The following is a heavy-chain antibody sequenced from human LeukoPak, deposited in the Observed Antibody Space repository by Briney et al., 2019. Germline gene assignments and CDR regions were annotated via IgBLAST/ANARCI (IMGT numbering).Heavy chain of an antibody. J-gene: IGHJ4*02. V-gene: IGHV3-23*01. D-gene: IGHD5-12*01. CDR3: AKDQGYSGYDPLDY. CDR1: GFTFSNYA. CDR2: ISGSGGRT. Sequence: GGSLRLSCAASGFTFSNYAMSWVRQAPGKGLEWVSAISGSGGRTYYADSVKGRFTISRDNSKNTLYLQMNSLRAEDTAVYYCAKDQGYSGYDPLDYWGQGTLVTVSS.